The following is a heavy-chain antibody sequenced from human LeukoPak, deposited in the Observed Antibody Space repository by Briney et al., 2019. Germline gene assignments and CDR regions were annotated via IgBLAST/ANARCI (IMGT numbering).Heavy chain of an antibody. CDR1: GYIITDYW. CDR2: IYPSDSHI. J-gene: IGHJ4*02. CDR3: GRAGFDY. Sequence: GESLKISCKTFGYIITDYWIGWVRQMPGKGLEWMGIIYPSDSHIIYSPSFQGQVTISVDKSTTTAYLQWSSLQASDSAMYYCGRAGFDYWAQGTLVTVSS. V-gene: IGHV5-51*01.